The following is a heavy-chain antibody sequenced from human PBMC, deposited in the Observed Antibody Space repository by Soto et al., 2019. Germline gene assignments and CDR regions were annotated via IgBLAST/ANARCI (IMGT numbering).Heavy chain of an antibody. Sequence: SLRLSCAASGFTFSSYAMHWVRQAPGKGLEWVAVISYDGSNKYYADSVKGRFTISRDNSKNTLYLQMNSLRAEDTAVYYCARDLYSYGYFGKSDYWGQGTLVTVSS. CDR1: GFTFSSYA. D-gene: IGHD5-18*01. CDR3: ARDLYSYGYFGKSDY. J-gene: IGHJ4*02. CDR2: ISYDGSNK. V-gene: IGHV3-30-3*01.